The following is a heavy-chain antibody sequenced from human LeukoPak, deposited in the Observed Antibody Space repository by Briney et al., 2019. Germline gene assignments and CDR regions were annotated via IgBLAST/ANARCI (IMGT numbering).Heavy chain of an antibody. Sequence: ASVKVSCKASGNTFTGFYIHWVRQAPGQGLEWMGWLNPNSGGTNYAQKFQGRVTMTRDTSISTAYMQLSRLRSDDTAVYYCARGSIVVVGDFDYWGQGTLATVSS. J-gene: IGHJ4*02. CDR3: ARGSIVVVGDFDY. CDR1: GNTFTGFY. D-gene: IGHD2-15*01. CDR2: LNPNSGGT. V-gene: IGHV1-2*02.